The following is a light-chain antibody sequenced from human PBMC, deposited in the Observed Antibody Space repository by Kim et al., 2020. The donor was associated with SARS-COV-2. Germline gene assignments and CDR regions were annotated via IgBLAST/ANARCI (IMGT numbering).Light chain of an antibody. J-gene: IGLJ1*01. V-gene: IGLV3-19*01. CDR1: SLRKSY. CDR3: CSRDSTAKDDV. Sequence: SSELTQDPTVSVALGQTVRITCQGDSLRKSYASWYQQKPGQAPILVMSDENNRPSGIPDRFSGSSSGSKASLTITGAQAEDEADYYCCSRDSTAKDDVFGTGTKVTVL. CDR2: DEN.